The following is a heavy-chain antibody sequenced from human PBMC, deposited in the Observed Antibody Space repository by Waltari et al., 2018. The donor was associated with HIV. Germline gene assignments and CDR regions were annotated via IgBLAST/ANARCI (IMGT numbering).Heavy chain of an antibody. CDR2: IYYSGST. CDR3: AREWYYYGSGGMDV. CDR1: GGSISSYY. Sequence: QVQLQESGPGLVKPSETLSLTCTVSGGSISSYYWSWIRQPPGKGLEWIGYIYYSGSTNYNPSLKSRVTISVDTSKNQFSLKLSSVTAADTAVYYCAREWYYYGSGGMDVWGQGTTVTVSS. V-gene: IGHV4-59*01. D-gene: IGHD3-10*01. J-gene: IGHJ6*02.